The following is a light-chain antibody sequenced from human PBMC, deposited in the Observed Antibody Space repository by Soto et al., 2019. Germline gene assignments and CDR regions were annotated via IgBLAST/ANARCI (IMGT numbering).Light chain of an antibody. CDR2: EGI. J-gene: IGLJ1*01. Sequence: QSALTQPASVSGAPGQSMTISCTGTSSTVGGFNVVSWYQQHPGKAPKVIIYEGIKRPSGVSNRFSGSNSGSTASLTISGLQAEDGADYYCCSYVGATTYVFGTGTKVTVL. V-gene: IGLV2-23*01. CDR3: CSYVGATTYV. CDR1: SSTVGGFNV.